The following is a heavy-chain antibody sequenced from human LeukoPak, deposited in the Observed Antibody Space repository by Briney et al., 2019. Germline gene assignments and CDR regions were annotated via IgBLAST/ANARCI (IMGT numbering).Heavy chain of an antibody. V-gene: IGHV1-18*01. J-gene: IGHJ4*02. Sequence: GASVKVSCKASGYTFTSYDINWVRQATGQGLEWMGWISAYNGNTNYAQKLQGRVTMTTDTSTSTAYMELRSLRSDDTAVYYCARGLWELLLFDYWGQGTLVTVSS. D-gene: IGHD1-26*01. CDR1: GYTFTSYD. CDR3: ARGLWELLLFDY. CDR2: ISAYNGNT.